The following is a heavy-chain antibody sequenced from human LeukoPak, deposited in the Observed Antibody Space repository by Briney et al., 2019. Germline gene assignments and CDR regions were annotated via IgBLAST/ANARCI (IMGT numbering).Heavy chain of an antibody. CDR3: ARVYFDWLLAFDY. V-gene: IGHV1-2*02. Sequence: GASVKVSCKASGYTFTGYYMHWVRQAPGQGLEWMGWINPNSGGIKYAQKFQGRVIMTRDTSISTAYMELSRLRSDDTAVYYCARVYFDWLLAFDYWGQGTLVTVSS. CDR1: GYTFTGYY. J-gene: IGHJ4*02. CDR2: INPNSGGI. D-gene: IGHD3-9*01.